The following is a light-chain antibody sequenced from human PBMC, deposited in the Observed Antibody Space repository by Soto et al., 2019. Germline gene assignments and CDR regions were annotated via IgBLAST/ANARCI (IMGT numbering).Light chain of an antibody. CDR1: SSDVGGFNY. CDR3: SSYTSSSTEV. CDR2: DVN. J-gene: IGLJ1*01. Sequence: QSVLTQPASVSGSPGQSITISCTGTSSDVGGFNYVSCYQHHPGKAPKLLIYDVNGRPSGVFDRFSGSKSGNTASLTISGLQAEDEADYYCSSYTSSSTEVFGTGTKVTVL. V-gene: IGLV2-14*03.